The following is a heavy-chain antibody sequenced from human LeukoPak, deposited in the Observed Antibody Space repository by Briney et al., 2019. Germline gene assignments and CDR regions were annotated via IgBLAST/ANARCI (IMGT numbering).Heavy chain of an antibody. D-gene: IGHD3-22*01. Sequence: SQTLSLTCTVAGGSISSFSRGWVRQPAGRGLEWVGRIYTIGSTNYNPYLKSRVAMSVDTSKNQFSLKLSSVTAADTAVYYCARDQYYYDSSGYLFDYWGQGTLVTVSS. CDR3: ARDQYYYDSSGYLFDY. J-gene: IGHJ4*02. CDR1: GGSISSFS. CDR2: IYTIGST. V-gene: IGHV4-4*07.